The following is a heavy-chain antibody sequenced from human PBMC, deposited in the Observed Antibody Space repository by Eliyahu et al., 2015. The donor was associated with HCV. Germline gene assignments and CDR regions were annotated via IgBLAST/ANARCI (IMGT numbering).Heavy chain of an antibody. CDR2: IXHSGST. Sequence: QVQLQQWGAGLLKPSETLSLTCAVYGGSFSDYYWSXTRQPPGKGLEWIGEIXHSGSTNYNPSLKSRVTISVDTPKNQFSLRLSSVTAADTAVYYCARGRYDFWSGHRDSYHYHGMDVWGQGTTVTVSS. CDR1: GGSFSDYY. D-gene: IGHD3-3*01. J-gene: IGHJ6*02. V-gene: IGHV4-34*01. CDR3: ARGRYDFWSGHRDSYHYHGMDV.